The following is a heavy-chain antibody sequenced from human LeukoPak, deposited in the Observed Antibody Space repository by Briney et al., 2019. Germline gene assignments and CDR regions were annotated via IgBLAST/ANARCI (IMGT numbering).Heavy chain of an antibody. V-gene: IGHV3-23*01. D-gene: IGHD2-2*01. Sequence: GGSLRLSCAASGFTFSSYAMSWVRQAPGKGLEWVSAISGSGGSTYYADSVKGRFTISRDNSKNTLYLQMNSLRAGDTAVYYCAKDQGVVPAARTRYFDLWGRGTLVTVSS. J-gene: IGHJ2*01. CDR3: AKDQGVVPAARTRYFDL. CDR2: ISGSGGST. CDR1: GFTFSSYA.